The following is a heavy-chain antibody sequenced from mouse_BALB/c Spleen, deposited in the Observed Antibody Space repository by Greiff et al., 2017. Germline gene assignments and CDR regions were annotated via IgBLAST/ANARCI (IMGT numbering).Heavy chain of an antibody. Sequence: DVKLQESGAELVRSGASVKLSCTASGFNIKDYYMHWVKQRPEQGLEWIGWIDPENGDTEYAPKFQGKATMTADTSSNTAYLQLSSLTSEDTAVYYCKGYYAMDYWGQGTSVTVSS. CDR1: GFNIKDYY. CDR2: IDPENGDT. J-gene: IGHJ4*01. CDR3: KGYYAMDY. V-gene: IGHV14-4*02.